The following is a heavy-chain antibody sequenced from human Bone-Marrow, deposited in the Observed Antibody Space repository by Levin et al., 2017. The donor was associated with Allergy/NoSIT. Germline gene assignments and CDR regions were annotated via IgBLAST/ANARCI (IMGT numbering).Heavy chain of an antibody. J-gene: IGHJ4*02. CDR3: AKDRFGELLYINH. CDR2: ISYDGSNK. Sequence: GGSLRLSCAASGFIFSDSGLHWVRQAPGKGLEWVAFISYDGSNKYYADSVKGRFTISRDNSKDTLHLQMNSLRAEDTAVYYCAKDRFGELLYINHWGQGTLVTVSS. D-gene: IGHD3-10*01. V-gene: IGHV3-30*18. CDR1: GFIFSDSG.